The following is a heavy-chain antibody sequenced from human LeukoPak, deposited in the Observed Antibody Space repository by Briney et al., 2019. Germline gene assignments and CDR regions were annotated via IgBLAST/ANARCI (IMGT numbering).Heavy chain of an antibody. V-gene: IGHV1-46*01. CDR2: INPSGGST. J-gene: IGHJ1*01. Sequence: ASVKVSCKASGYTFTSYYMHWVRQAPGQGREWMGIINPSGGSTSYAQKFQGRVTMTRDTSTSTVYMELSSLRSEDAAVYYCARDRDGMVSKAHQYFQHWGQGTLVTVSS. CDR3: ARDRDGMVSKAHQYFQH. D-gene: IGHD2-8*01. CDR1: GYTFTSYY.